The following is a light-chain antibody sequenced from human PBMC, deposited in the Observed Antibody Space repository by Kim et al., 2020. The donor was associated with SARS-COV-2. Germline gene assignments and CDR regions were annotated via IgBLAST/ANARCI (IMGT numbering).Light chain of an antibody. V-gene: IGLV3-1*01. J-gene: IGLJ2*01. CDR2: HDS. Sequence: VSPGQTVSITCSGDKLGEEYAYWYQQKPGQLPVMVIYHDSKPPSGIPERFSGSNSGNTATLTISGTQAMDEADYYCQTWDSITVVFGGGTQLTVL. CDR1: KLGEEY. CDR3: QTWDSITVV.